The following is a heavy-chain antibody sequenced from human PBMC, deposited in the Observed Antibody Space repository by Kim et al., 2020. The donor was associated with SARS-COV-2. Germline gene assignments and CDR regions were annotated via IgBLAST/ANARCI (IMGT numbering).Heavy chain of an antibody. CDR1: GYSFTSYW. V-gene: IGHV5-10-1*01. J-gene: IGHJ3*02. CDR3: ARPGWSSSSGYAFDI. D-gene: IGHD6-6*01. Sequence: GESLKISCKGSGYSFTSYWISWVRQMPGKGLEWMGRIDPSDSYTNYSPSFQGHVTISADKSISTAYLQWSSLKASDTAMYSCARPGWSSSSGYAFDIWGQGTMVTVSS. CDR2: IDPSDSYT.